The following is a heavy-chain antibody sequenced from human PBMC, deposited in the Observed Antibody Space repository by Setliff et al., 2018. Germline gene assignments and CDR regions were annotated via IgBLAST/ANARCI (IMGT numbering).Heavy chain of an antibody. J-gene: IGHJ4*02. D-gene: IGHD3-10*01. V-gene: IGHV1-69*13. CDR1: GGTFNTYG. CDR3: AREALQRAGLYFFDI. Sequence: ASVKVSCKASGGTFNTYGLSWVRQAPGQGLEWMRGIIPIIGEPNYAQKFQGRVTITADESTSTAYMELRSLKSEDTAVYYCAREALQRAGLYFFDIWGQGMLVTVSS. CDR2: IIPIIGEP.